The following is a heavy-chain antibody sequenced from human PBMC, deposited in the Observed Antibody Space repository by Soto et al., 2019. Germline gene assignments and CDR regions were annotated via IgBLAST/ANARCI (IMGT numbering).Heavy chain of an antibody. Sequence: QVQLVESGGGVVQPGRSLRLSCAASGFTFSSYGMHWVRQAPGKGLEWVAVIWYDGSNKYYADSVKGRFTISRDNSKNTLYLQMNSLRAEDTAVYYCARDRYCSGGSCYSSFDYWGQGTLVTVSS. J-gene: IGHJ4*02. V-gene: IGHV3-33*01. D-gene: IGHD2-15*01. CDR3: ARDRYCSGGSCYSSFDY. CDR1: GFTFSSYG. CDR2: IWYDGSNK.